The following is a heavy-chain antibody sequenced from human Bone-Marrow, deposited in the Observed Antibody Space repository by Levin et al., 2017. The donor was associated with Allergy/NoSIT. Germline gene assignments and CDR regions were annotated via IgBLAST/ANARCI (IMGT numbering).Heavy chain of an antibody. Sequence: GESLKISCATSGFTFSSYSMNWVRQAPGKGLEWGSYINSSSGTIYYVDSVKGRFTISRDNAKKSLYLQMSSLRVEDTAVYYCVRGLPDYWGQGTLVTVSS. J-gene: IGHJ4*02. CDR3: VRGLPDY. CDR2: INSSSGTI. V-gene: IGHV3-48*01. CDR1: GFTFSSYS.